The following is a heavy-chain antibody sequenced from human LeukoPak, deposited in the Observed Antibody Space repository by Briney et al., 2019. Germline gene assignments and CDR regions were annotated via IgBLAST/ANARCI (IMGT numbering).Heavy chain of an antibody. J-gene: IGHJ4*02. CDR1: GFTFSDYY. D-gene: IGHD3-22*01. CDR2: ISGSGNTI. CDR3: ASDPARDYYDTSGYFRWVDY. Sequence: GGSLILSCAASGFTFSDYYMSWIRQAPGKGLEWVSYISGSGNTIYYADSVKGRFTISRDNAKNSLYLQMNSLRAEDTAVYYCASDPARDYYDTSGYFRWVDYWGQGTLVTVSS. V-gene: IGHV3-11*01.